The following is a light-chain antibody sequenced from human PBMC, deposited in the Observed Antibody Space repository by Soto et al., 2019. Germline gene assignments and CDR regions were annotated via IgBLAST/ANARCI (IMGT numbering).Light chain of an antibody. CDR2: DVT. CDR1: SSDVGGYNY. CDR3: SSYTSRFTFNYI. V-gene: IGLV2-14*01. Sequence: QSVLTQPASVSGSPGQSITISCTGTSSDVGGYNYVSWYQQYPGKAPKIIIYDVTNRPSGVSSRFSGSKSGNTASLTISGLQAEDDADYYCSSYTSRFTFNYIFGTGTKLTVL. J-gene: IGLJ1*01.